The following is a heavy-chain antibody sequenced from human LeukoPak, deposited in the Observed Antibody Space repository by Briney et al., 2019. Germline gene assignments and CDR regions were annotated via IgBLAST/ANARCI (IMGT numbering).Heavy chain of an antibody. J-gene: IGHJ4*01. Sequence: SETLSLTCTVSGYSISSGYYWGWIRPPPGKGLECIGTMHHSGSTFYNPSLKSRVTMSADTSKNQLSLKLSSVTAADTAVYYCATAGMSSVEYWGHGTLVTVSS. D-gene: IGHD5/OR15-5a*01. CDR3: ATAGMSSVEY. CDR1: GYSISSGYY. CDR2: MHHSGST. V-gene: IGHV4-38-2*02.